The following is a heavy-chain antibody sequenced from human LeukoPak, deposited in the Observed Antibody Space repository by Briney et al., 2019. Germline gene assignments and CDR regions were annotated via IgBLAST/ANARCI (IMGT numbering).Heavy chain of an antibody. CDR3: AREVDTGDY. CDR1: GGSISSSSYY. CDR2: IYYSGST. Sequence: SETLSLTCTVSGGSISSSSYYWGWIRQPPGKGLEWIGSIYYSGSTYYNPSLKSRVTISVDTSKNQFSLKLSSVTAADTAVYYCAREVDTGDYWGQGTLVTVSS. J-gene: IGHJ4*02. D-gene: IGHD5-18*01. V-gene: IGHV4-39*07.